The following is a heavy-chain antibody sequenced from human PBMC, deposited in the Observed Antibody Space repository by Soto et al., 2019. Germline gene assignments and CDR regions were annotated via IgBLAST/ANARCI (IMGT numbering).Heavy chain of an antibody. CDR1: NDSIRSANW. CDR2: IFHSGSS. D-gene: IGHD3-10*02. J-gene: IGHJ4*02. Sequence: QVHLQESGPGLVKPSETLSLTCSVSNDSIRSANWWSWVRQPPGKGLEWIGEIFHSGSSNNNPSHNSRVTLSIDKTKNEFTLKLTSGTAADTAGYYGGRRLFVRGTLGYYDYWGQGTLVTVSS. CDR3: GRRLFVRGTLGYYDY. V-gene: IGHV4-4*02.